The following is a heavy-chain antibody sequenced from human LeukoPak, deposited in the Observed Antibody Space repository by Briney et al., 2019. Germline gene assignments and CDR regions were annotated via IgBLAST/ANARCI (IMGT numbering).Heavy chain of an antibody. CDR3: ATDSGYSYVDS. CDR2: ISGGGST. V-gene: IGHV3-23*01. D-gene: IGHD5-18*01. J-gene: IGHJ4*02. Sequence: PGGSLRLSCAAPGFTFSSYAMSWVRQAPGKGLEWVSAISGGGSTKYADSVKGRFTISRDNSKNTLYLQMNSLRAEDTAVYYCATDSGYSYVDSWGQGTLVTVSS. CDR1: GFTFSSYA.